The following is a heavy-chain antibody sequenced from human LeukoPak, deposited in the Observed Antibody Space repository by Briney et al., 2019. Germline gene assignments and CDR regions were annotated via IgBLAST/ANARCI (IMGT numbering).Heavy chain of an antibody. J-gene: IGHJ4*02. CDR1: DGSITGYY. D-gene: IGHD6-13*01. Sequence: SETLSLTCTVSDGSITGYYWTWIRQPAEKGLEWIGRIYTSDNTIYNPSLRSRVTMSVDTSKNQFSLKLSSVTAADTAVYYCARVSRIAAAGLIDYWGQGTLVTVSS. V-gene: IGHV4-4*07. CDR3: ARVSRIAAAGLIDY. CDR2: IYTSDNT.